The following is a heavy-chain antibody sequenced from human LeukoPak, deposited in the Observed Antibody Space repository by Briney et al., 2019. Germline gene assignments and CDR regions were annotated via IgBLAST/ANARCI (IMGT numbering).Heavy chain of an antibody. CDR1: GGSISSSSYY. CDR3: ATSPMGATPHYFDY. J-gene: IGHJ4*02. Sequence: SETLSLTCTVSGGSISSSSYYWGWIRQPPGKGLEWIGEINHSGSTNYNPSLKSRVTISVDTSKNQFSLKLSSVTAADTAVYYCATSPMGATPHYFDYWGQGTLVTVSS. CDR2: INHSGST. D-gene: IGHD1-26*01. V-gene: IGHV4-39*07.